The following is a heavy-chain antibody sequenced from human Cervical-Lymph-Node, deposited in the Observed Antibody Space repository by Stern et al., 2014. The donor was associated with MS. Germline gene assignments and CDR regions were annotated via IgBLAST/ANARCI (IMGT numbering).Heavy chain of an antibody. V-gene: IGHV4-38-2*02. J-gene: IGHJ5*01. CDR3: ARETTSSSWFDY. CDR1: GYSISSGRY. CDR2: IYHDGSI. D-gene: IGHD6-13*01. Sequence: QVQLQESGPGLVQPSETLSLTCSVSGYSISSGRYWAWIRQAPRKGLEWIGSIYHDGSIYSNPSLKSRDTISLDTSKNQFSLKLRSVTAADTAVYYCARETTSSSWFDYWGQGTLVTVSS.